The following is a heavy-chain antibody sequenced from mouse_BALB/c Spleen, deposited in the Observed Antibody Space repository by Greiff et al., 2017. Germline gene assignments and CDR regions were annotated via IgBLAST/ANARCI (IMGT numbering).Heavy chain of an antibody. V-gene: IGHV5-6-5*01. D-gene: IGHD1-1*01. CDR3: AREGSSPFDY. Sequence: EVKLMESGGGLVKPGGSLKLSCAASGFTFSSYAMSWVRQTPEKRLEWVASISSGGSTYYPDSVKGRFTISRDNARNILYLQMSSLRSEDTAMYYCAREGSSPFDYWGQGTTLTVSS. CDR2: ISSGGST. CDR1: GFTFSSYA. J-gene: IGHJ2*01.